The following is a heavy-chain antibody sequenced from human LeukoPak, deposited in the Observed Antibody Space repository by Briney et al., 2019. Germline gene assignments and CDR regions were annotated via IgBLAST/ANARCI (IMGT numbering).Heavy chain of an antibody. Sequence: ASVKVSCKGPGYSFISYGISWVRQAPGQGLEWMGWISAYNGNTNSAQKLQGRVTMTTDASKSTAYMELRSLRSDDTAIYYCARGGSWCTDGVCYYYFDYWGQGSLVTVSS. V-gene: IGHV1-18*01. CDR1: GYSFISYG. CDR3: ARGGSWCTDGVCYYYFDY. D-gene: IGHD2-8*01. J-gene: IGHJ4*02. CDR2: ISAYNGNT.